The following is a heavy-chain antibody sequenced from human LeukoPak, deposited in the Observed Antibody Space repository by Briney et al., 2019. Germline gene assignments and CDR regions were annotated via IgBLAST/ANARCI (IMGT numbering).Heavy chain of an antibody. CDR3: AKPFQQLLLWFGELSV. V-gene: IGHV3-21*04. D-gene: IGHD3-10*01. J-gene: IGHJ4*02. Sequence: GGSLRLSCVASGFTFSSYSMNWVRQAPGKGLEWISCISSSSSYIYYADSVKGRFTISRDNAKNSVYLQMNSLRAEDTAVYYCAKPFQQLLLWFGELSVWDQGTLVSVSS. CDR2: ISSSSSYI. CDR1: GFTFSSYS.